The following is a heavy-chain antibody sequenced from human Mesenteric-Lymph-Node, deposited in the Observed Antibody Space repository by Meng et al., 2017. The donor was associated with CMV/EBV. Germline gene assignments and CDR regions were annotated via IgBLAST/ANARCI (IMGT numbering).Heavy chain of an antibody. CDR3: ARVQSQSRTDAFDI. CDR1: GYSISSGYY. D-gene: IGHD4-11*01. CDR2: IYHSGST. V-gene: IGHV4-38-2*02. J-gene: IGHJ3*02. Sequence: GSLRLSCTVSGYSISSGYYWGWIRQPPGKGLEWIGSIYHSGSTYYNPSLKSRVTISVDTSKNQFSLNLRSVTAADTAMYYCARVQSQSRTDAFDIWGQGTMVTVSS.